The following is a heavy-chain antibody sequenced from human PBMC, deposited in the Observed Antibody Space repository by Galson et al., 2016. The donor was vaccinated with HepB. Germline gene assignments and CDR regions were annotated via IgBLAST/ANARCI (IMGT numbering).Heavy chain of an antibody. J-gene: IGHJ4*02. CDR3: AKDQGGDAYGDGYPVFES. CDR1: GFTFSSYA. Sequence: SLRLSCAASGFTFSSYAMSWVRQAPGKGLEWNSHIRRVGDDRAFYSDSVRGRFTISRDSSKNTLYLDMNSLTAKETAVYYCAKDQGGDAYGDGYPVFESWGQGTLVIVSS. D-gene: IGHD5-24*01. V-gene: IGHV3-23*01. CDR2: IRRVGDDRA.